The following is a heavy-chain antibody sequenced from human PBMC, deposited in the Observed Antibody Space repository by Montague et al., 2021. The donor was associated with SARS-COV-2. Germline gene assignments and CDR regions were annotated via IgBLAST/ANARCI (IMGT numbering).Heavy chain of an antibody. CDR2: ISGSGGST. V-gene: IGHV3-23*01. CDR1: GFTVSSYA. CDR3: AKASWIQLWFRTPYFDY. J-gene: IGHJ4*02. Sequence: SLRLSCAASGFTVSSYAMSWVRQAPGKGLEWVSAISGSGGSTYYXDSVKGRFTISRDNSKNTLYLQMNSLRAEDTAVYYCAKASWIQLWFRTPYFDYWGQGTLVTVSS. D-gene: IGHD5-18*01.